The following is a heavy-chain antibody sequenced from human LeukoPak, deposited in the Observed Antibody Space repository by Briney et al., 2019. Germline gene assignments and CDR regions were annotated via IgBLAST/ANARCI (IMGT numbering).Heavy chain of an antibody. CDR1: GFTFSTYW. CDR3: AKEDV. V-gene: IGHV3-7*04. Sequence: GGSLRLSCAASGFTFSTYWMDWVRQAPGKGLEWVASINQDGNEKDYVDSVKGRFTISRDNAKNSLFLQMNGLRGEDTAVYYCAKEDVWGQGTTVTVSS. CDR2: INQDGNEK. J-gene: IGHJ6*02.